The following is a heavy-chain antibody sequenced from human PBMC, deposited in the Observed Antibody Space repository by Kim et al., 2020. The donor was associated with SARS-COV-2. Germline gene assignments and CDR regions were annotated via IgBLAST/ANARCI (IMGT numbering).Heavy chain of an antibody. J-gene: IGHJ5*02. V-gene: IGHV3-49*04. CDR2: IRSKTYGGTT. Sequence: GGSLRLSCTASGFTFDDCTVTWVRQAPGKGLEWVGFIRSKTYGGTTEYAASVKDRFTISIDDSKSIAYLQMNSLKSEDTGVYYCAGDAKFAFDPWGQGTLVTVSS. D-gene: IGHD3-10*01. CDR3: AGDAKFAFDP. CDR1: GFTFDDCT.